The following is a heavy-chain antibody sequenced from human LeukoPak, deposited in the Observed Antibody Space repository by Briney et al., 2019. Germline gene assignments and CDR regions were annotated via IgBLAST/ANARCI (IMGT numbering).Heavy chain of an antibody. V-gene: IGHV1-18*01. CDR3: ARDPAWNEYGSAFYGMDV. Sequence: GASVKVSCKASGYTFTSYGISWVRQAPGQGLEWMGWISAYNGNTNYAQKLQGRVTMTTDTSTSTAYMELRSLRSDDTAVYYCARDPAWNEYGSAFYGMDVWGQGTTVTVSS. CDR1: GYTFTSYG. J-gene: IGHJ6*02. CDR2: ISAYNGNT. D-gene: IGHD3-10*01.